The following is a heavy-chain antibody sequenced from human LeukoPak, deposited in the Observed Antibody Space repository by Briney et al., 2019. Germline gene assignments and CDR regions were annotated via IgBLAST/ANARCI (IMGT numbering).Heavy chain of an antibody. J-gene: IGHJ6*03. CDR3: ARHNIVPGYYYYYMDV. Sequence: GESLKISCKSSGYSFTSYWIAWVRQMPGKGLEWMGIIYPGDSDTRYSPSFQGQVTISADKSISTAYLQWSSLKASDTAMYYCARHNIVPGYYYYYMDVWGKGTTVTISS. CDR2: IYPGDSDT. D-gene: IGHD3-16*02. CDR1: GYSFTSYW. V-gene: IGHV5-51*01.